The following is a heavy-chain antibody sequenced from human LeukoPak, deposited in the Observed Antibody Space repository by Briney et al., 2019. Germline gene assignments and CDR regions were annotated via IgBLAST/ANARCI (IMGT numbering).Heavy chain of an antibody. J-gene: IGHJ6*04. CDR1: GFTFHDYA. V-gene: IGHV3-43D*04. CDR3: AKDMPSAAAGTDYYGMDV. CDR2: ISWVGGST. D-gene: IGHD6-13*01. Sequence: PGGSLRLSCAASGFTFHDYAMDGGPRAPGKGVGWGSLISWVGGSTYSADPAKGGFPIQRDNSKNSLYLQMNSLRAEDTALYYCAKDMPSAAAGTDYYGMDVWGKGTTVTVSS.